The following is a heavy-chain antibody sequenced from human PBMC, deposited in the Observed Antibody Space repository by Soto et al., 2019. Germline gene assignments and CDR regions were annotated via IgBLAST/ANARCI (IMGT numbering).Heavy chain of an antibody. CDR3: ARDNRITGIVAETDL. J-gene: IGHJ5*02. CDR2: VAHDGTSK. CDR1: GFSFSDHA. Sequence: PGGSLRLSCAASGFSFSDHAMRWVRRAPGKGLEWVALVAHDGTSKYYAGSVKGRFTISSDKSSNTLFLQMDSLDTEDTAVYYCARDNRITGIVAETDLWGRGTLVTVSS. D-gene: IGHD1-20*01. V-gene: IGHV3-30-3*01.